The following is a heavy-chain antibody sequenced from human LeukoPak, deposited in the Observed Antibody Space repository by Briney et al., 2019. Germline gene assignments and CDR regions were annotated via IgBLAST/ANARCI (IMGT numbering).Heavy chain of an antibody. CDR2: INHSGST. J-gene: IGHJ4*02. CDR3: ARGRSMAAAAPNY. V-gene: IGHV4-34*01. Sequence: SETLSLTCAVYGGSFSGFYWRWIRQPPGKGLERIGEINHSGSTNYNPSLKSRVTISVDTSKNQFSLKLSSVTAADTAVYYCARGRSMAAAAPNYWGQGTLVTVSS. CDR1: GGSFSGFY. D-gene: IGHD6-13*01.